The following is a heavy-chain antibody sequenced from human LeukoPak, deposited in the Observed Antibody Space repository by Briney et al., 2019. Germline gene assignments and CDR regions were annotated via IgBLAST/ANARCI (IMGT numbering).Heavy chain of an antibody. V-gene: IGHV3-53*01. CDR3: ARAKRNGFDI. CDR1: GFTVSSNY. Sequence: GGSLRLSCAASGFTVSSNYMTWVRQAPGKGLEWVSVIYAGGSTYYADSVKGRFTISRGNSKNTLYLLMNNLRAEDTAVYYCARAKRNGFDIWGQGTMVTVSS. CDR2: IYAGGST. J-gene: IGHJ3*02.